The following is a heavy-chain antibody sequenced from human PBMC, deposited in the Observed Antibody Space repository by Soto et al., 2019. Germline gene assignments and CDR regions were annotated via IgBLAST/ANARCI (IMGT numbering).Heavy chain of an antibody. Sequence: ASVKVSCKASGYTFTDYYMHWVRQAPGQGLEWMGWINPNNGATDSAQKFQGRVTMTRDTSVSTAYMELSRLRSDDTAVYYCARGDFYGSGTYYRDYWGQGTLVTVSS. V-gene: IGHV1-2*02. CDR3: ARGDFYGSGTYYRDY. J-gene: IGHJ4*02. CDR1: GYTFTDYY. CDR2: INPNNGAT. D-gene: IGHD3-10*01.